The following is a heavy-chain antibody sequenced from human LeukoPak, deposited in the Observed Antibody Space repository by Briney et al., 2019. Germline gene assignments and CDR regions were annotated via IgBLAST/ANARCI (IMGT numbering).Heavy chain of an antibody. CDR3: ARHSSSGWFDP. CDR2: INHSGST. V-gene: IGHV4-34*01. J-gene: IGHJ5*02. Sequence: PSETLSLTCAVYGGSLSGYYWSWIRQPPGNGLEWIGEINHSGSTNYNPSLKSRVTISVDTSKNQFSLKLSSVTAADTAVYYCARHSSSGWFDPWGQGTLVTVSS. D-gene: IGHD6-13*01. CDR1: GGSLSGYY.